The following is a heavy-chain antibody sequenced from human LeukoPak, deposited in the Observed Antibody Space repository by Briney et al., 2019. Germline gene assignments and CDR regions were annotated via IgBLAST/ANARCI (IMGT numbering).Heavy chain of an antibody. V-gene: IGHV3-33*06. D-gene: IGHD4-17*01. CDR2: IWYDGSNK. J-gene: IGHJ4*02. CDR3: AKDKPKSTVTMGFDY. Sequence: TGGSLRLSCAASGFTFSSYGMHWVRQAPGKGLEWVAVIWYDGSNKYYADSVKGRFTISRDNSRNTLYLQMNSLRAEDTAVYYCAKDKPKSTVTMGFDYWGQGTLVTVSS. CDR1: GFTFSSYG.